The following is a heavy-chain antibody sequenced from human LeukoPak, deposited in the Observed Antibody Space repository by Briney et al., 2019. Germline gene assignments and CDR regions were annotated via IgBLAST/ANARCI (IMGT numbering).Heavy chain of an antibody. CDR3: ARRRKPQYPSREGGWYGKQARGFFDY. CDR2: IYYTGST. D-gene: IGHD6-19*01. J-gene: IGHJ4*02. V-gene: IGHV4-39*01. CDR1: GGSISSSSYY. Sequence: SETLSLTCTVSGGSISSSSYYWGWIRQPPGKGLEWIGSIYYTGSTYYNPSLKSRVTISVDTSKNQFSLKLSSVTAADTAVYYCARRRKPQYPSREGGWYGKQARGFFDYWGQGTLVTVSS.